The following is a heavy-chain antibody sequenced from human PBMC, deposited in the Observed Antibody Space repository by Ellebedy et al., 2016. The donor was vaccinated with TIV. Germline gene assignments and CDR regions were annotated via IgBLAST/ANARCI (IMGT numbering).Heavy chain of an antibody. CDR2: IHPGDADT. CDR3: ARRADIGGYYFGY. CDR1: AYSFTNFW. Sequence: GESLKISCKASAYSFTNFWIAWVRQKPGRGLEWMGIIHPGDADTRYSPSFQGHVTISADKSTNTAYLQWSSLKASDTAIYYCARRADIGGYYFGYWGQGTLVTVSS. J-gene: IGHJ4*02. D-gene: IGHD2-15*01. V-gene: IGHV5-51*01.